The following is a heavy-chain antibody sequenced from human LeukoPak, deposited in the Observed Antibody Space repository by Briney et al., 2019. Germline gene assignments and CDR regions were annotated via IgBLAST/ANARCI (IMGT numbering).Heavy chain of an antibody. V-gene: IGHV3-53*01. Sequence: GGSLTLSCAASGFIVSIKYMNWVRQAPGKGLEWVSIIYSGADTYYSDSVKGRFTISRDTSTNTLFLHMNNVRVEDTAVYYCARVGDHYHWYLDLWGRGTLVSVSS. CDR3: ARVGDHYHWYLDL. D-gene: IGHD3-10*01. CDR1: GFIVSIKY. J-gene: IGHJ2*01. CDR2: IYSGADT.